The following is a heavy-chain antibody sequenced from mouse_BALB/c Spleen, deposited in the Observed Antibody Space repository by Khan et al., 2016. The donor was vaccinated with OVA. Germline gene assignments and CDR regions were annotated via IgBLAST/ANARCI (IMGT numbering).Heavy chain of an antibody. CDR2: IYPSDSYT. D-gene: IGHD2-3*01. Sequence: QVQLQQPGAELVRPGASVKLSCKASGYTFTSYWINWVKQRPGQGLEWIGNIYPSDSYTNYNQKFKDKATLTVDKSSSTAYMQLSSPTSEDSAVEYCTRSRDGYYVNAMDYWGQGTSVTVSS. J-gene: IGHJ4*01. V-gene: IGHV1-69*02. CDR3: TRSRDGYYVNAMDY. CDR1: GYTFTSYW.